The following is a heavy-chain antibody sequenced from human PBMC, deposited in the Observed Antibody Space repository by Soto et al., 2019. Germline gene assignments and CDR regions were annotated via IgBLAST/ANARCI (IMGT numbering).Heavy chain of an antibody. CDR1: GFTFSSYA. D-gene: IGHD2-15*01. CDR3: ARDMRDKRGGNPNPFDY. Sequence: GGSLRLSCAASGFTFSSYAMHWVRQAPGKGLEWVAVISYDGSNKDYADSVKGRFPISRDNSKNTLYLQMNSLRAEDTAVYYCARDMRDKRGGNPNPFDYWGQGTLVTVSS. CDR2: ISYDGSNK. V-gene: IGHV3-30-3*01. J-gene: IGHJ4*02.